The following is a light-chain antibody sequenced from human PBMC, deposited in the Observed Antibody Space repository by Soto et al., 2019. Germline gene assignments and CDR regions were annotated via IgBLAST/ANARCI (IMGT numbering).Light chain of an antibody. Sequence: EIVLTQSPATLSLSPGERATLSCWASQSVSSYLAWYQHKPGQAPRLLIYDASNRATGIPARFSGSGSGTDSTLTISRLEPEDFAVYYCQQYGSSPRTFGQGTKVDIK. CDR1: QSVSSY. V-gene: IGKV3-20*01. J-gene: IGKJ1*01. CDR2: DAS. CDR3: QQYGSSPRT.